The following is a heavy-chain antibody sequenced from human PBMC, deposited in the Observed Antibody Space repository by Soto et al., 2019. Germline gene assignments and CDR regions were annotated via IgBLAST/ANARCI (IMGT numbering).Heavy chain of an antibody. Sequence: QVQLVESGGGVVQPGRSLRLSCEASGFTFSSYGMHWVRQAPGKGLEWVAVISYDGSNKYYADSVKGRFTISRDNSKNTLYLQMNSLRAEDTAVYYCAKDGVTFSSSWYPLDYWGQGTLVTVSS. CDR2: ISYDGSNK. V-gene: IGHV3-30*18. J-gene: IGHJ4*02. CDR1: GFTFSSYG. CDR3: AKDGVTFSSSWYPLDY. D-gene: IGHD6-13*01.